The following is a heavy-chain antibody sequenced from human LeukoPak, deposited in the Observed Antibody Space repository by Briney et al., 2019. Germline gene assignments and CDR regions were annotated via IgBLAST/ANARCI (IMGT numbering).Heavy chain of an antibody. V-gene: IGHV1-18*01. CDR2: ISAYNGNT. J-gene: IGHJ4*02. CDR1: GYTFTSYG. CDR3: ARDRTVAGPLGY. D-gene: IGHD6-19*01. Sequence: ASVKVSCKASGYTFTSYGITWVRQAPGQGLEWMGWISAYNGNTNYAQKLQGRVTMTTDTSTSTAYMELRSLRSDDTAVYYCARDRTVAGPLGYWGQGALVTVSS.